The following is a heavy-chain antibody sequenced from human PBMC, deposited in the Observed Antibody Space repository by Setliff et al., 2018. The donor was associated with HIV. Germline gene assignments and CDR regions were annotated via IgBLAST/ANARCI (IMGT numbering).Heavy chain of an antibody. D-gene: IGHD5-18*01. J-gene: IGHJ4*02. V-gene: IGHV4-39*07. CDR3: ASGEYSYGYRFDY. CDR2: IYYSGST. CDR1: GGSISSSSYY. Sequence: SETLSLTCTVSGGSISSSSYYWGWIRQPPGKGLEWIGNIYYSGSTYYNPSLKSRVTISVDTSKNQFSLKLSSVTAADTAVYYCASGEYSYGYRFDYWGQGTLVTVSS.